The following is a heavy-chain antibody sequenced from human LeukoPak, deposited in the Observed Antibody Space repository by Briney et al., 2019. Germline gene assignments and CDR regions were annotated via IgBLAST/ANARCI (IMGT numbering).Heavy chain of an antibody. CDR2: INWNGGST. Sequence: PGGSLRLSCAASGFTFSSYAMSWVRQAPGKGLEWVSGINWNGGSTGYADSVKGRFTISRDNAKNSLYLQMNSLRAEDTALYHCAREEGGSFSFFGAFDIWGQGTMVTVSS. V-gene: IGHV3-20*01. D-gene: IGHD1-26*01. CDR3: AREEGGSFSFFGAFDI. CDR1: GFTFSSYA. J-gene: IGHJ3*02.